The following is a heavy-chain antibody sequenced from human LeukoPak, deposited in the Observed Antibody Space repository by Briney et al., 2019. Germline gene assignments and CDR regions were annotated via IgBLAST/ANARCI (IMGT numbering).Heavy chain of an antibody. CDR2: IDHSGNT. V-gene: IGHV4-34*01. D-gene: IGHD6-19*01. CDR3: ARHGQWPPRTFDY. Sequence: SETLSLTCAVSGGSFSGYYWSWIRQPPGKGLEWIGEIDHSGNTNYNPSLKSRVTISVDTSKNQFSLKLTSVTAADTAVYYCARHGQWPPRTFDYWGQGTLVTVSS. CDR1: GGSFSGYY. J-gene: IGHJ4*02.